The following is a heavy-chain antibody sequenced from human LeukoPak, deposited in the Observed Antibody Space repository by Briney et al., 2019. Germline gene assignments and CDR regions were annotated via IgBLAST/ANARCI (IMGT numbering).Heavy chain of an antibody. CDR3: ARHFQGHAFDV. V-gene: IGHV5-51*01. CDR2: IYPSDSDT. CDR1: GYIFPSYW. J-gene: IGHJ3*01. Sequence: HGESLKISCKGSGYIFPSYWIVWVRQMPGKGLEWLGSIYPSDSDTRYSPSFRGQVTISADKSVSTAYLQWSSLKASDTAMYYCARHFQGHAFDVWGQGTMVTV.